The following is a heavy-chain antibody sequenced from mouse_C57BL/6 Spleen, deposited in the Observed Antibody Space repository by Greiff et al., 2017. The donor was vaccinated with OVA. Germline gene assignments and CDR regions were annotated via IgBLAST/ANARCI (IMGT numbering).Heavy chain of an antibody. J-gene: IGHJ4*01. CDR2: IYPSDSET. V-gene: IGHV1-61*01. CDR3: AREDEYYAMDY. CDR1: GYTFTSYW. Sequence: VQLQQPGAELVRPGSSVKLSCKASGYTFTSYWMDWVKQRPGQGLEWIGNIYPSDSETHYNQKFKDKATLTVDKSSSTAYMQLSSLTSEDSAVYYCAREDEYYAMDYWGQGTSVTVSS.